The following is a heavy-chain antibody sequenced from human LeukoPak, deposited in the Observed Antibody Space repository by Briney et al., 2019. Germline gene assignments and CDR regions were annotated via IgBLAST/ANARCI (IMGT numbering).Heavy chain of an antibody. V-gene: IGHV4-39*01. D-gene: IGHD3-16*02. Sequence: SETLSLTCTVSGGSISSSSYYWGWIRQPPGKGLEWIGRIYYSGSTYYNPSLKNRVTISVDTSKNQFSLKLSSVTAADTAVYYCARQSDYVWGSYRSHWFDPWGQGTLVTVSS. CDR3: ARQSDYVWGSYRSHWFDP. CDR1: GGSISSSSYY. J-gene: IGHJ5*02. CDR2: IYYSGST.